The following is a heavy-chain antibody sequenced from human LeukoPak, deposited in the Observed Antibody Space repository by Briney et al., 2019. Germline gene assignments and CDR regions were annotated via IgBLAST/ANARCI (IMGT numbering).Heavy chain of an antibody. D-gene: IGHD3-10*01. J-gene: IGHJ6*03. CDR3: ARLGSGSYYRYYMDV. CDR1: GGSFSGYY. Sequence: ASETLSLTCAVYGGSFSGYYWSWIRQPPGKGLEWIGEINHSGSTNYNPSLKSRVTISVDTSKNQFSLRLSSVTAADTAVYYCARLGSGSYYRYYMDVWGKGTTVTISS. V-gene: IGHV4-34*01. CDR2: INHSGST.